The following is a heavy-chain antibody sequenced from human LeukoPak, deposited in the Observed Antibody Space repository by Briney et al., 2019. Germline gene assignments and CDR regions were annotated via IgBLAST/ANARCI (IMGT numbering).Heavy chain of an antibody. CDR3: ARTAGYSRSWYYLDY. CDR2: IYHSGST. J-gene: IGHJ4*02. D-gene: IGHD6-13*01. V-gene: IGHV4-4*02. Sequence: GSLRPSCAASAFTFRTYWMSWVRQPPGKGLEWIGEIYHSGSTNYNPSLKSRVTISVGKSKNQFSLKLTSVTAADTAVYYCARTAGYSRSWYYLDYWGQGALVTVSS. CDR1: AFTFRTYW.